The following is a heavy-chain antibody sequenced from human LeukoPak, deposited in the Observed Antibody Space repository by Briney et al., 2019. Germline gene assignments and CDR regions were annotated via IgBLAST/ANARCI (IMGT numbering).Heavy chain of an antibody. Sequence: ASVKVSCKVSGYTLTELSMHWVRQAPGQGLEWMGIINPSGGSTSYAQKFQGRVTMTRDTSTSTVYMELSSLRSEDTAVYYCARDPDILTGNNWFDPWGQGTLVTVSS. V-gene: IGHV1-46*01. CDR3: ARDPDILTGNNWFDP. CDR1: GYTLTELS. D-gene: IGHD3-9*01. J-gene: IGHJ5*02. CDR2: INPSGGST.